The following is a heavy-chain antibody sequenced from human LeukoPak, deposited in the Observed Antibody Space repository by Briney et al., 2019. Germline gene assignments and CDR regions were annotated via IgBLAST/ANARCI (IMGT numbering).Heavy chain of an antibody. Sequence: SETLSLTCTVSGGSISSSSYYWGWIRQPPGKGLEWIGSIYYSGSTYYNPSLKSRVTISVDTSKNQFSLKLSSVTAADTAVYYCARGQPSSGEADHFDYWGQGTLVTVSS. CDR2: IYYSGST. D-gene: IGHD7-27*01. J-gene: IGHJ4*02. CDR3: ARGQPSSGEADHFDY. CDR1: GGSISSSSYY. V-gene: IGHV4-39*07.